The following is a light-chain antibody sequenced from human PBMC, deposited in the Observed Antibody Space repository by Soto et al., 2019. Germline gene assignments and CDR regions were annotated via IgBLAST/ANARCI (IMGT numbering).Light chain of an antibody. V-gene: IGKV3-20*01. CDR3: QQYGSSGT. Sequence: FRQRRCTQYLKKGERATLSCRASQSVSNNYLAWYQQKPGQAPRLLIYGASNRATGIPDRFSGSGSGTDFTLTISRLEPEDFAVYYCQQYGSSGTFGQGTKADIK. CDR1: QSVSNNY. J-gene: IGKJ1*01. CDR2: GAS.